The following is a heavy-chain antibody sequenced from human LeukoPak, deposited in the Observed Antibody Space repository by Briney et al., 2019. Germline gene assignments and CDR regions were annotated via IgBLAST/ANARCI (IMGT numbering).Heavy chain of an antibody. CDR2: ISWNSGSI. Sequence: GGSLRLSCAASGFTFSSYAMHWVRQAPGKGLEWVSGISWNSGSIGYADSVKGRFTISRDNAKNSLYLQMNSLRAEDTALYYCAKVRPRYCSGGSCSGPFDYWGQGTLVTVSS. D-gene: IGHD2-15*01. CDR3: AKVRPRYCSGGSCSGPFDY. CDR1: GFTFSSYA. V-gene: IGHV3-9*01. J-gene: IGHJ4*02.